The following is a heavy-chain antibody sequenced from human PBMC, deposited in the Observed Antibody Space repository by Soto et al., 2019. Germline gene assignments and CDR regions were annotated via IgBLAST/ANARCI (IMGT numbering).Heavy chain of an antibody. V-gene: IGHV3-64D*06. CDR1: GFTFSIYA. Sequence: GGSLILSCSASGFTFSIYAMHWVRQAPGKGLEYVSSISTNGGSTHYADSVKDRFTISRDNSKNTQYLQMSSLGADDTAVYYCVKGEYYYDSSGYYPFDYWGQGT. CDR3: VKGEYYYDSSGYYPFDY. CDR2: ISTNGGST. J-gene: IGHJ4*02. D-gene: IGHD3-22*01.